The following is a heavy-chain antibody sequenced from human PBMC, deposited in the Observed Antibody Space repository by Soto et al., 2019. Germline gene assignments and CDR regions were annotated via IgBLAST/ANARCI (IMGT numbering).Heavy chain of an antibody. D-gene: IGHD6-13*01. J-gene: IGHJ6*02. CDR2: ISHTGSA. CDR1: GGSSSGYF. V-gene: IGHV4-34*01. Sequence: QVQPLQWGAGLLKPSETLSLTCAVYGGSSSGYFWSWIRQSPGRGLEWIGQISHTGSAKYNPSLESRVSMSLESSTYQFSLKLKSVTAADAAAYYCARVMFWQLLVQRWYYFYGVDVWGPGTTVTVSS. CDR3: ARVMFWQLLVQRWYYFYGVDV.